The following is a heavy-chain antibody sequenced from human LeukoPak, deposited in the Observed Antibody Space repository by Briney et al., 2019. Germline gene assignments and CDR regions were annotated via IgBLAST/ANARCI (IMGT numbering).Heavy chain of an antibody. CDR2: IRYDGSNK. CDR1: GFTFSNYG. CDR3: AKGWDYYMDV. J-gene: IGHJ6*03. Sequence: PGGSLRLSCAASGFTFSNYGMHWVRQAPGKGLDWVAFIRYDGSNKYYADSVKGRFTISRDNSKNTLYLQMNSLRAEDTAVYYCAKGWDYYMDVWGKGTTVTVSS. D-gene: IGHD1-26*01. V-gene: IGHV3-30*02.